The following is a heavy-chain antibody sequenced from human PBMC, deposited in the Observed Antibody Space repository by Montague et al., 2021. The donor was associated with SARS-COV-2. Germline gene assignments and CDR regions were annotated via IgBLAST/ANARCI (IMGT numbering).Heavy chain of an antibody. CDR3: ARGPSRLATQEFYFGY. D-gene: IGHD5-24*01. CDR1: SDSISSDGYY. Sequence: TLSLTCIVSSDSISSDGYYWSWIRQHPGKGLEWIGYIYYSGNTYYNPSLKSRVTMSVDTTKNQFSLTLNSVTAADTAVYYCARGPSRLATQEFYFGYGGQGTLVSVSS. V-gene: IGHV4-31*03. CDR2: IYYSGNT. J-gene: IGHJ4*02.